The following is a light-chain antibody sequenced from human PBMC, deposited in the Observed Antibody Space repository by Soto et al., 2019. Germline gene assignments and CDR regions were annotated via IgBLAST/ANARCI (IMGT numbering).Light chain of an antibody. Sequence: AIQMTQSPSSLSASVGDRVTITCRASQGIREDLGWYRQRPGKAPELLIFGASTLQGDVPSRFSGSGSGTDFTLTISSLQPEDFATYYCQQANSFPFTFGPGTKVDIK. V-gene: IGKV1-6*01. CDR2: GAS. J-gene: IGKJ3*01. CDR1: QGIRED. CDR3: QQANSFPFT.